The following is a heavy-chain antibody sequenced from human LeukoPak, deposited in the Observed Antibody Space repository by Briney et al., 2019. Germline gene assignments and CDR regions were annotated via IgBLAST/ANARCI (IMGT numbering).Heavy chain of an antibody. Sequence: GRSLRPSCAASGFTFSSYGMHWVRQAPGKGLEWVAVISYDGSNKYYADSVKGRFTISRDNSKNTLYLQMNSLRAEDTAVYYCAKVVAGTRSYYYYYYMDVWGKGTTVTVSS. V-gene: IGHV3-30*18. CDR2: ISYDGSNK. CDR3: AKVVAGTRSYYYYYYMDV. CDR1: GFTFSSYG. J-gene: IGHJ6*03. D-gene: IGHD6-19*01.